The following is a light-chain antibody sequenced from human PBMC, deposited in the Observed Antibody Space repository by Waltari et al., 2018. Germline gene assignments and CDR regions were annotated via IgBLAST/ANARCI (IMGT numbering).Light chain of an antibody. CDR2: EAT. Sequence: EIVLTQSPGTLSLSPGERATLSCRASQSVRRFLAWYQQKLGQAPRLLIYEATSRATGIPRRFRGSGFWTNFSFINKRLGPEDFAVYYCQKYGTLPATFGQGTKVEIK. CDR3: QKYGTLPAT. CDR1: QSVRRF. J-gene: IGKJ1*01. V-gene: IGKV3-20*01.